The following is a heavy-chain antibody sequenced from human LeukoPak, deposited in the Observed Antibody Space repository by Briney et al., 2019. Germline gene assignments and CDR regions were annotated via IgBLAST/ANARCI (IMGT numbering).Heavy chain of an antibody. Sequence: GGSLRLSYAASGFTFRTYDMHWVRQVPGKGLEWVSAIGTAGETYYRGSVKGRFTISRDNGKTSLYLQMNSLRVEDTAVYYCARGPVAGASDLWGQGTLVTVSS. CDR1: GFTFRTYD. V-gene: IGHV3-13*01. D-gene: IGHD6-19*01. CDR3: ARGPVAGASDL. CDR2: IGTAGET. J-gene: IGHJ4*02.